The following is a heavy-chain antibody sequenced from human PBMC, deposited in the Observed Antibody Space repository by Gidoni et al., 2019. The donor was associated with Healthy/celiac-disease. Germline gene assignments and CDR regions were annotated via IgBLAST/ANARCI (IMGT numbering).Heavy chain of an antibody. CDR2: IYYSGST. CDR3: ARVEGHCSGGSCYPGDY. CDR1: GGSTSSYY. V-gene: IGHV4-59*01. J-gene: IGHJ4*02. D-gene: IGHD2-15*01. Sequence: QVQLQESGPGLVKPSEPLSLTCTVSGGSTSSYYWSWIRQPPGKGLEWIGYIYYSGSTNYHPSLKSRVTISVDTSKNQCSLKLSSVTAADTAVYYCARVEGHCSGGSCYPGDYWGQGTLVTVSS.